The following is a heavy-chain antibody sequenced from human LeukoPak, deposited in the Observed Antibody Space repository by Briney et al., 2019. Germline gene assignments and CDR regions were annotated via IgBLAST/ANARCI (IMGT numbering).Heavy chain of an antibody. CDR3: ARGGTVDLGY. V-gene: IGHV3-21*01. J-gene: IGHJ4*02. CDR2: IIGSSRFI. D-gene: IGHD4-23*01. CDR1: GVTFSTYS. Sequence: GESLRLSCAASGVTFSTYSMNCVLHAPGKRREWVSSIIGSSRFIYYADSVKGRFTISRDNAKNSLYLQMNSLRDEDTAVYYCARGGTVDLGYWGQGTLVSVSS.